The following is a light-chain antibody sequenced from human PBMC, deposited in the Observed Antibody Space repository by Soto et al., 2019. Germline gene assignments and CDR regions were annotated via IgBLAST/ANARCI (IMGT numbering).Light chain of an antibody. J-gene: IGLJ2*01. V-gene: IGLV2-14*01. CDR1: SSDVGGYNY. Sequence: QSALTQPASVSGSPGQSITISCTGTSSDVGGYNYVSWYQQHPGKAPKLMIYDVSNRPSGVSNRFSGSKSGNTASLTISGRQAEDEADYYCSSYTSSSTVLFDGGTKVTVL. CDR2: DVS. CDR3: SSYTSSSTVL.